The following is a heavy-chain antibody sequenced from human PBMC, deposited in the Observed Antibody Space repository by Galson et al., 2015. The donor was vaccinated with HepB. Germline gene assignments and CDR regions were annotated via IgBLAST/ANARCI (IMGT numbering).Heavy chain of an antibody. CDR1: GGSISSSSYY. J-gene: IGHJ3*02. CDR3: ARHGGWGDAFDI. Sequence: ETLSLTCTVSGGSISSSSYYWGWIRQPPGKGLEWIGSIYYSGSTYYNPSLKSRVTISVDTSKNQFSLKLSSVTAADTAVYYCARHGGWGDAFDIWGQGTMVTVSS. D-gene: IGHD2-15*01. V-gene: IGHV4-39*01. CDR2: IYYSGST.